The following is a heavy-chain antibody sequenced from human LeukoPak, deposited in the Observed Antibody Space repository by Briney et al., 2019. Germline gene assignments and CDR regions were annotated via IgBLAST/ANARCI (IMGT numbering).Heavy chain of an antibody. CDR3: ARDGGGVSSWVSH. V-gene: IGHV5-10-1*01. CDR1: GYSFSSYW. Sequence: GESLKISCKGSGYSFSSYWISWVRQMPGKGLEWMGRIDPGDSFTNYRPSLEGRVTISADKSLSTVYLQWSSLKASDTAIYYCARDGGGVSSWVSHWGQGTLVTVSS. CDR2: IDPGDSFT. J-gene: IGHJ4*02. D-gene: IGHD2-8*02.